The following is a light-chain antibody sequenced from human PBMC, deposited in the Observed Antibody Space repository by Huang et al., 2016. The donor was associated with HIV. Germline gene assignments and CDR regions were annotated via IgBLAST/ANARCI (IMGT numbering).Light chain of an antibody. CDR2: GAS. CDR3: QQYNIWPVT. J-gene: IGKJ1*01. Sequence: EIVITQSPATLSVSPGERATLSCRTSQSVSSNLAWYQQKPCQAPRLLIYGASTRATGIPARFSGSESGTEFTLTISSLQSEDFAIYYCQQYNIWPVTFGQGTKVEVK. CDR1: QSVSSN. V-gene: IGKV3-15*01.